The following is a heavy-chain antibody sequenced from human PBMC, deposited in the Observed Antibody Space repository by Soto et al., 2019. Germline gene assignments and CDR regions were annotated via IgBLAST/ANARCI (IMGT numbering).Heavy chain of an antibody. V-gene: IGHV4-31*03. CDR2: IYSSGCT. CDR1: GGSISSGGYY. J-gene: IGHJ6*02. CDR3: ARGGRRSPGMDV. Sequence: QVPLQESGPGLVKPSQPLSLTCTVSGGSISSGGYYWSWIRQHPGKGLEWIGYIYSSGCTSYNPSLKSRVTISVDTSKNQFSLKLSSVTAADTAVYYCARGGRRSPGMDVWGQGTTVTVAS.